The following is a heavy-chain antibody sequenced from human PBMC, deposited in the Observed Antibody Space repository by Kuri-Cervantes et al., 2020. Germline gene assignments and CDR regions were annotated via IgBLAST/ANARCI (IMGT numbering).Heavy chain of an antibody. V-gene: IGHV3-21*01. CDR3: ARGGYYDSSGQDTDAFDI. CDR1: GFTFSSYA. CDR2: ISSSSSYI. D-gene: IGHD3-22*01. Sequence: GESLKISCAASGFTFSSYAMHWVRQAPGKGLEWVSSISSSSSYIYYADSLKGRFTISRDNAKNSLYLQMNSLRAEDTAVYYCARGGYYDSSGQDTDAFDIWGQGTMVTVSS. J-gene: IGHJ3*02.